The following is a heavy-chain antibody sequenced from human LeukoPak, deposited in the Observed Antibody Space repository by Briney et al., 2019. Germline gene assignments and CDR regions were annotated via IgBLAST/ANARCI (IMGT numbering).Heavy chain of an antibody. CDR2: IYYSGST. CDR3: ARASGYSSGHHPVFDY. CDR1: GGSLSIYY. Sequence: SETLSLTCTVSGGSLSIYYWSWIRQPPGKGLEWIGYIYYSGSTNYNPSLKSRVTISLDTSKNHLSLQLSSVTAAGTAVYYWARASGYSSGHHPVFDYWGQGTLVTASS. J-gene: IGHJ4*02. D-gene: IGHD6-19*01. V-gene: IGHV4-59*08.